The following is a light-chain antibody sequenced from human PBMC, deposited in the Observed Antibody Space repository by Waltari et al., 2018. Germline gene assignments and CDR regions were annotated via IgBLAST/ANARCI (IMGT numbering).Light chain of an antibody. V-gene: IGKV4-1*01. CDR1: QSLLYSSSSRND. Sequence: DIVMTQSPDPLAVSLGKRTTFNGQSSQSLLYSSSSRNDLSWYQQKPGHPPKLLIYWASTRESGVPDRFSGSGSGTDFTLTISSLQAEDVAVYYCQQHYTIPYTFGQGTKLEIK. J-gene: IGKJ2*01. CDR2: WAS. CDR3: QQHYTIPYT.